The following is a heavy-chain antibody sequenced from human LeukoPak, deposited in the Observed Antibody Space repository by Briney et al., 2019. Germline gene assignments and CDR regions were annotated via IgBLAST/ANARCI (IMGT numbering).Heavy chain of an antibody. J-gene: IGHJ4*02. CDR1: GGSISSGDNY. CDR3: ASWIQLWPPLY. V-gene: IGHV4-30-4*01. D-gene: IGHD5-18*01. Sequence: SETLSLTCTVSGGSISSGDNYWSWIRQPPGKGLEWIGYIYYSGSTYYNPSLKSRVTISVDTSKNQFSLKLSSVTAADTAVYYCASWIQLWPPLYWGQGTLVTVSS. CDR2: IYYSGST.